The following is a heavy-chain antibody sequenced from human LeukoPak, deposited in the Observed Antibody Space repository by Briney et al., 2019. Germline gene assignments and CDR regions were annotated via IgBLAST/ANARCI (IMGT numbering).Heavy chain of an antibody. CDR3: AKDYYYGSGSRIYGMDV. Sequence: QPGRSLRLSCAASGFTFDDYAMHWVRQAPGKGLEWVSGISWNSGSIGYADSVKGRFTISRDNAKNSLYLQMNSLRAEDTALYYCAKDYYYGSGSRIYGMDVWGQGTTVTVSS. J-gene: IGHJ6*02. D-gene: IGHD3-10*01. CDR2: ISWNSGSI. CDR1: GFTFDDYA. V-gene: IGHV3-9*01.